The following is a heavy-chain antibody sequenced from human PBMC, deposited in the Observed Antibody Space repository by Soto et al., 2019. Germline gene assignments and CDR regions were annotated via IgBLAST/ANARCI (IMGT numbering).Heavy chain of an antibody. D-gene: IGHD4-17*01. Sequence: QVQLVESGGGVVQPGRSLRLSCAASGFTFSSYGMHWVRQAPGKGLEWVAVISYDGSNKYYADSVKGRFTISRDNSKNTLYLQMNSLRAEDTAVHYCAKDHNYGVDYWGQGTLVTVSS. V-gene: IGHV3-30*18. J-gene: IGHJ4*02. CDR2: ISYDGSNK. CDR3: AKDHNYGVDY. CDR1: GFTFSSYG.